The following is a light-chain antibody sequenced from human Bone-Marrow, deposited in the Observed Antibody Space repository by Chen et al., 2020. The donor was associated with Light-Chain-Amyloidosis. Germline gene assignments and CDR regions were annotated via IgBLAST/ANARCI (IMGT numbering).Light chain of an antibody. J-gene: IGLJ3*02. Sequence: SYVLTQPSSVSVAPGQTATIACGGNNIGSTSVHWYQQTPGQAPLLVVYDDSDRPSGIPERLSGSNSGNTATLTISRGEAGDEADYYCRGWDRGSDRPVFGGGTKLTVL. CDR2: DDS. CDR1: NIGSTS. CDR3: RGWDRGSDRPV. V-gene: IGLV3-21*02.